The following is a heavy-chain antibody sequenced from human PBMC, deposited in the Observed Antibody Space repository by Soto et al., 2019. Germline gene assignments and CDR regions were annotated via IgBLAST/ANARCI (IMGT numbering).Heavy chain of an antibody. J-gene: IGHJ6*02. CDR3: ASLNGYCVCTSCHGYYGMDV. D-gene: IGHD2-2*03. Sequence: QLQLQESGPGLVKPAETLSLTCTVSGGSVSSNSYSWGWIRQSPGKGLEWIATIYSAENTYYHPSLRSPVTISVATSTNEFSLRLSSGTAADTAVYYCASLNGYCVCTSCHGYYGMDVWGQGTTVTVSS. CDR2: IYSAENT. CDR1: GGSVSSNSYS. V-gene: IGHV4-39*01.